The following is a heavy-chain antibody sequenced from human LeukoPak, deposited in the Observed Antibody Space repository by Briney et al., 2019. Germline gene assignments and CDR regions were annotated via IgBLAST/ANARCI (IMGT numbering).Heavy chain of an antibody. J-gene: IGHJ4*02. CDR1: DYSISTGHY. CDR3: ARDSLHYDYWSGYDSPFDY. D-gene: IGHD3-3*01. V-gene: IGHV4-38-2*02. Sequence: SETLSLTCTVSDYSISTGHYWGWIRQPPGKVLEGIGSVSRSGSTYYNPSLKSRVTISIDRSKSPFSLKLTSVTAADTAVYYCARDSLHYDYWSGYDSPFDYWGQGTLVTVSS. CDR2: VSRSGST.